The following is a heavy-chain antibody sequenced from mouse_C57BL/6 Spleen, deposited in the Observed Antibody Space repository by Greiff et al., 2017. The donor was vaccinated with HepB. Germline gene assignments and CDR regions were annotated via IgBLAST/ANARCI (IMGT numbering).Heavy chain of an antibody. Sequence: EVKLQQSGPELVKPGASVKMSCKASGYTFTDYNMHWVKQSHGKSLEWIGYINPNNGGTSYNQKFKGKATLTVNKSSSTAYMELRSLTSEDSAVYYCAREGYPWYFDVWGTGTTVTVSS. J-gene: IGHJ1*03. D-gene: IGHD2-2*01. CDR3: AREGYPWYFDV. CDR1: GYTFTDYN. CDR2: INPNNGGT. V-gene: IGHV1-22*01.